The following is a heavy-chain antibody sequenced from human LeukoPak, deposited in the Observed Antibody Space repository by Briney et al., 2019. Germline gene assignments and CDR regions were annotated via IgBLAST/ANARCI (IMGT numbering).Heavy chain of an antibody. CDR1: GYTLTELS. D-gene: IGHD3-3*01. CDR3: ARDFGRFRADYYYMDV. Sequence: TSVKVSCKVSGYTLTELSMHWVRQAPGKGLEWMGGFDPEDGETIYAQKFQGRVTMTEDTSTDTAYMELSSLRSEDTAVYYCARDFGRFRADYYYMDVWGKGTTVTVSS. J-gene: IGHJ6*03. CDR2: FDPEDGET. V-gene: IGHV1-24*01.